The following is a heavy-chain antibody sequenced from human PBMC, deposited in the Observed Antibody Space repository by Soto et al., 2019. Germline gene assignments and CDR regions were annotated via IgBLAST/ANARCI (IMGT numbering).Heavy chain of an antibody. CDR3: AREVGGDCSGGSCYYFDY. CDR1: GFTFSSYA. Sequence: QVQLVESGGGVVQPGRSLRLSCAASGFTFSSYAMHWVRQAPGKGLEWVAVISYDGSNKYYADSLKGRFTISRDNSKNTLYLQMNSLRAEDTAVYYCAREVGGDCSGGSCYYFDYWGQGTLVTVSS. CDR2: ISYDGSNK. J-gene: IGHJ4*02. D-gene: IGHD2-15*01. V-gene: IGHV3-30-3*01.